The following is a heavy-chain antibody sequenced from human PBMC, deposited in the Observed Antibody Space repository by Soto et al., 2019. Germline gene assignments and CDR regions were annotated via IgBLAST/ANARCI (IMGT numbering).Heavy chain of an antibody. CDR1: GASFSGYY. CDR3: ARGYSDYALGH. Sequence: QVQLQQWGAGLLKPSETLSLTCAVYGASFSGYYWSWIRQPPGKGLEWIGEINHSGSTNYNPPLKSLVTISLDTSKNQSSLKLSSVSAADTAVYYCARGYSDYALGHWGQGTLVTVSS. J-gene: IGHJ4*02. D-gene: IGHD5-12*01. CDR2: INHSGST. V-gene: IGHV4-34*01.